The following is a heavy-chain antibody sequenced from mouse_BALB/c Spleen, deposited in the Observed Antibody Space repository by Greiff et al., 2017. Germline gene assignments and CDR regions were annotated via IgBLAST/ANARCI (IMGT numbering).Heavy chain of an antibody. J-gene: IGHJ2*01. V-gene: IGHV5-12-1*01. CDR1: GFAFSSYD. CDR2: ISSGGST. CDR3: ARDTRGDYFDY. Sequence: EVMLVESGGGLVKPGGSLKLSCAASGFAFSSYDMSWVRQTPEKRLEWVASISSGGSTYYPDSVKGRFTISRDNAKNTLYLQMSSLKSEDTAMYYCARDTRGDYFDYWGQGTTLTVSS.